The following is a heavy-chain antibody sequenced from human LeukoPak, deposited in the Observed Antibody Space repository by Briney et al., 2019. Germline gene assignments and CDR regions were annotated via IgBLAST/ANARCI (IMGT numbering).Heavy chain of an antibody. Sequence: SETLSLTCTVSGGSISSYYWSWIRQPAGKGLEWIGRIYTSGSTNYNPSLKSRVTMSVDTSKNQFSLKLSSVTAADTAAYYCARDLSSGWSNYYYYYGMDVWGQGTTVTVSS. CDR1: GGSISSYY. CDR3: ARDLSSGWSNYYYYYGMDV. J-gene: IGHJ6*02. D-gene: IGHD6-19*01. CDR2: IYTSGST. V-gene: IGHV4-4*07.